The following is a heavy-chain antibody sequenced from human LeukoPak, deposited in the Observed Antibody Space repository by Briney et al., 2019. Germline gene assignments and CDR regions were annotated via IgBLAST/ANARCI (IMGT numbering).Heavy chain of an antibody. CDR3: AGYLGYYFDY. D-gene: IGHD1-1*01. V-gene: IGHV1-18*01. CDR2: ISAYNGNT. CDR1: GYTFTSYG. Sequence: ASVTVSCKASGYTFTSYGISWVRQPPGQGLEWMGWISAYNGNTNYPQKLQGRVTMTTDTSTSTAYMELRSLRSDDTAVYYCAGYLGYYFDYWGQGTLVTVSS. J-gene: IGHJ4*02.